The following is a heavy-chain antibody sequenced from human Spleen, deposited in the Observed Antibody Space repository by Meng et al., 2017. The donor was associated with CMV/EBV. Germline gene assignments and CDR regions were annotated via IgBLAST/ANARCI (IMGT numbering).Heavy chain of an antibody. Sequence: GESLKISCAASGFTFADYAIHWVRQAPGKGLEWVADIKCDGSEKYYVDSVKGRLTISRDNAKNSLYLQVNSLRAEDMTVYYCVRVGGGIAARPDYYYGMDVWGQGTTVTVSS. J-gene: IGHJ6*02. D-gene: IGHD6-6*01. CDR3: VRVGGGIAARPDYYYGMDV. CDR2: IKCDGSEK. CDR1: GFTFADYA. V-gene: IGHV3-52*01.